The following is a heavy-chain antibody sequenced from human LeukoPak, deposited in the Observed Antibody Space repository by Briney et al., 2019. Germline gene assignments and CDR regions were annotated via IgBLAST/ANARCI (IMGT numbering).Heavy chain of an antibody. CDR1: TGSMSGYF. CDR2: IYTTGSA. D-gene: IGHD1-26*01. J-gene: IGHJ4*02. Sequence: PSETLSLTCTVSTGSMSGYFWTWLRQPAGKGLEWIGRIYTTGSAYYNPSLESRVTFSLDTSNNQFSLDVTSVTAADTAVYFCARGRELTGVAGHYSFDYWGQGLLVSVSS. V-gene: IGHV4-4*07. CDR3: ARGRELTGVAGHYSFDY.